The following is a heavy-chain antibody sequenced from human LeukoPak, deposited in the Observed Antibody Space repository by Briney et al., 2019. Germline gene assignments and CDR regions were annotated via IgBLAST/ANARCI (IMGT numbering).Heavy chain of an antibody. CDR3: ARGGDGYIYYFDY. V-gene: IGHV4-59*01. CDR1: GGSIRSYY. Sequence: SETLSLTCTVSGGSIRSYYWSWIRQPPGQGLEWIGYIDYSGSTNYNPSLKSRVTISVDTSKNQFSLKLSSVTAADTAVYYCARGGDGYIYYFDYWGQGTLVTVSS. CDR2: IDYSGST. J-gene: IGHJ4*02. D-gene: IGHD5-24*01.